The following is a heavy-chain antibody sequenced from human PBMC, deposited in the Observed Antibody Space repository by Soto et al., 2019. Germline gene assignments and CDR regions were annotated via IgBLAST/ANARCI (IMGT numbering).Heavy chain of an antibody. D-gene: IGHD1-26*01. V-gene: IGHV4-59*01. CDR3: AREVVGATTYFDY. Sequence: SETLSLTCTVSGGSISSYYWSWIRQPPGKGLKWIGYIYYSGSTNYNPSLKSRVTISVDTSKNQFSLKLSSVTAADTAVYYCAREVVGATTYFDYWGQGTLVTVS. J-gene: IGHJ4*02. CDR1: GGSISSYY. CDR2: IYYSGST.